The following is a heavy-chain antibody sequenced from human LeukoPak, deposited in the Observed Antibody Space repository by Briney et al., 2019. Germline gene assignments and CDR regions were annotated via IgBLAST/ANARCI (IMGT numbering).Heavy chain of an antibody. CDR2: INSDGSST. CDR1: GFTFRSYW. CDR3: ARPSAGFDY. V-gene: IGHV3-74*01. J-gene: IGHJ4*02. Sequence: GGSLRLSCAASGFTFRSYWMHWVRQARGKGLVWVSRINSDGSSTIYADSVKGRFTISRDNAKNTLYLQMNSLRAEDTAVYYCARPSAGFDYWGQGTLVTVSS.